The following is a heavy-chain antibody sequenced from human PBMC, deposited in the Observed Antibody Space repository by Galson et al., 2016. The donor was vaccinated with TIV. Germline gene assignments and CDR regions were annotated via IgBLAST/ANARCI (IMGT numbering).Heavy chain of an antibody. CDR3: VRSGDYGDY. CDR2: MNPNSGNT. V-gene: IGHV1-8*01. CDR1: GYSFSTYD. Sequence: SVKVSCKASGYSFSTYDINWVRQAPGQGLEWMGWMNPNSGNTGYSQKFRGRVTMTRNTSERTAYMELSSLTSEDTAVYYCVRSGDYGDYWGQGTLVTVSS. D-gene: IGHD4-17*01. J-gene: IGHJ4*02.